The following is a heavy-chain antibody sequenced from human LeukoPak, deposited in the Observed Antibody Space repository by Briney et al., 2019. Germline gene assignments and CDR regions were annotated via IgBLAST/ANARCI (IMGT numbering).Heavy chain of an antibody. CDR2: MSGSGGRT. J-gene: IGHJ4*02. CDR1: GFTFSSYA. V-gene: IGHV3-23*01. D-gene: IGHD2-21*02. CDR3: GKVRREGGDSGYYLDY. Sequence: QPGGSLRLSCAASGFTFSSYAMSWVRQAPGKGLEWVSAMSGSGGRTYYADSVKGRFTISRDNSKNTLYLQMNSLRAEDTAVYHCGKVRREGGDSGYYLDYWGQGTLVTVSS.